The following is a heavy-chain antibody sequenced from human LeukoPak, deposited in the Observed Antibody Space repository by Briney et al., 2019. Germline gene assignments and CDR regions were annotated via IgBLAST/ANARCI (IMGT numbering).Heavy chain of an antibody. D-gene: IGHD6-19*01. CDR1: GFTFNSYA. CDR3: AKGAKSSGWYFGHSDY. CDR2: ISGSGGST. Sequence: GGSLRLSCAASGFTFNSYAMSWVRQAPGKGLEWVSAISGSGGSTYYADSVKGRFTISRDNSKNTLYLQMNSLRAEDTAVYYCAKGAKSSGWYFGHSDYWGQGTLVTVSS. J-gene: IGHJ4*02. V-gene: IGHV3-23*01.